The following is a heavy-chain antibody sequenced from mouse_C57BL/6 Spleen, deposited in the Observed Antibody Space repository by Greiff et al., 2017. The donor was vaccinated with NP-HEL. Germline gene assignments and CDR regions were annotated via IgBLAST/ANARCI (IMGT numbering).Heavy chain of an antibody. J-gene: IGHJ4*01. Sequence: EVMLVESGGGLVKPGGSLKLSCAASGFTFSDYGMHWVRQAPEKGLEWVAYISSGSSTIYYADTVKSRFPISRDNAKNTLFLQMTSLRSEDTAIYYCAITTVVPYAMDYGGQGTSVTVSS. CDR3: AITTVVPYAMDY. D-gene: IGHD1-1*01. V-gene: IGHV5-17*01. CDR2: ISSGSSTI. CDR1: GFTFSDYG.